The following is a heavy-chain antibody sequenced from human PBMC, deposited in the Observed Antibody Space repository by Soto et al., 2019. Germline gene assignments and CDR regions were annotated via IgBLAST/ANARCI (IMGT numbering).Heavy chain of an antibody. CDR3: AKNCDTTFSSSSH. Sequence: VQVLESGGGLVQPGGSLRHCCAASGFTFSTYAMSWVRQAPGKGLEWVSAISGSGGSTYYADSVKGRFTISRDKSKNTLYLQMNSLRAEDTAVYYCAKNCDTTFSSSSHWGQGTLVTVSS. J-gene: IGHJ4*02. CDR2: ISGSGGST. V-gene: IGHV3-23*01. CDR1: GFTFSTYA. D-gene: IGHD6-6*01.